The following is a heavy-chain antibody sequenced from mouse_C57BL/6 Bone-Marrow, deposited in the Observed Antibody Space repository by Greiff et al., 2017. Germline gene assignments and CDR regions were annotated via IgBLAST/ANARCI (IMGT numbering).Heavy chain of an antibody. V-gene: IGHV1-64*01. J-gene: IGHJ2*01. CDR3: ARENDGYYDYFDY. CDR2: IHPNSGST. CDR1: GYTFTSYW. D-gene: IGHD2-3*01. Sequence: QIQLQQPGAELVKPGASVKLSCKASGYTFTSYWMHWVKQRPGQGLEWIGMIHPNSGSTNYNEKFKSKATLTVYKSSSTAYMQLSSLTSEDSAVYYCARENDGYYDYFDYWGQGTTLTVSS.